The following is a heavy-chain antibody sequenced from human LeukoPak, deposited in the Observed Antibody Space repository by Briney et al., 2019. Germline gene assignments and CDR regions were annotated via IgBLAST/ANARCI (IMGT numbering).Heavy chain of an antibody. D-gene: IGHD3-3*01. Sequence: PGGPLRLSCAASGFTFSSYAMSWVRQAPGKGLEWVSAISGSGGSTYYADSVKGRFTISRDNSKNTLYLQMNSLRAEDTAVYYCAKVGGDYDFWSGYFLVNWFDPWGQGTLVTVSS. CDR2: ISGSGGST. J-gene: IGHJ5*02. CDR1: GFTFSSYA. V-gene: IGHV3-23*01. CDR3: AKVGGDYDFWSGYFLVNWFDP.